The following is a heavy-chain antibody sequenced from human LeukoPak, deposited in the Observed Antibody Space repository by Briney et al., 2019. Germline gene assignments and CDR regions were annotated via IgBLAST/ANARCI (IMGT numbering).Heavy chain of an antibody. V-gene: IGHV3-7*01. CDR3: ARGRGWVDH. CDR1: VFSFTAYA. D-gene: IGHD3-16*01. Sequence: PGGSLRLSCAASVFSFTAYAMRWFRQAPGKGLEWVANIHEDGTVKNYWDSVKGRFTISRDDARNSVSLQLTRLRADDTALYYCARGRGWVDHWGQGTLVTVSS. CDR2: IHEDGTVK. J-gene: IGHJ4*02.